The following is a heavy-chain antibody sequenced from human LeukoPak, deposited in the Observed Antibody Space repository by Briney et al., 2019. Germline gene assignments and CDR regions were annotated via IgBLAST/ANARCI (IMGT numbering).Heavy chain of an antibody. V-gene: IGHV1-46*01. CDR3: AKKTPNPGWFDP. CDR1: GHTFTTYY. J-gene: IGHJ5*02. CDR2: INPSGDGT. D-gene: IGHD2-8*01. Sequence: GASVKVSCKASGHTFTTYYVHLVRQAPGQGLEWMGVINPSGDGTNYPQRFQGRVTLTRDTSTSTVYMELSSLRSEDTAIYYCAKKTPNPGWFDPWGQGTLVTVSS.